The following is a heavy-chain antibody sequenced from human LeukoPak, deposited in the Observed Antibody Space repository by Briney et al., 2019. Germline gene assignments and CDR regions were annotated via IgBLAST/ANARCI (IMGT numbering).Heavy chain of an antibody. J-gene: IGHJ4*02. V-gene: IGHV4-61*08. CDR2: VYYSGST. D-gene: IGHD3-16*02. Sequence: SQTLSLTCTVSGGSISGGGYYWSWLRQFPGKGLEWIGYVYYSGSTNYNPSLKSRVTISVDTSKNQFSLKLSSVTAADTAVYYCARALYDDYVWGSYRYFDYWGQGTLVTVSP. CDR3: ARALYDDYVWGSYRYFDY. CDR1: GGSISGGGYY.